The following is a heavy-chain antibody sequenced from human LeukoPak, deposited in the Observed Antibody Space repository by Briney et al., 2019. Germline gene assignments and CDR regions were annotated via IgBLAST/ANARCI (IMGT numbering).Heavy chain of an antibody. V-gene: IGHV3-7*03. CDR2: IKQDGSEK. J-gene: IGHJ5*02. D-gene: IGHD5-24*01. Sequence: GGSLRLSCAASGFTFNNAWMSWVRQAPGKGLEWVGNIKQDGSEKRYADSVRGRFSISRDNAQTSLYLQMNSLRAEDTAVYYCARASDPWLQLTWGQGTLVTVSS. CDR1: GFTFNNAW. CDR3: ARASDPWLQLT.